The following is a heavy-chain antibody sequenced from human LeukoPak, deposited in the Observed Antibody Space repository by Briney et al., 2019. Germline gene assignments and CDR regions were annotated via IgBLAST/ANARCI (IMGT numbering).Heavy chain of an antibody. Sequence: GGSLRLSCAASGFTFSNARMSWVRQAPGKGLERVGRIKSKTDGGTTDYAAPVKGRFTISRDDSKNTLYLQMNSLKTEDTAVYYCTTDFDYDILTGYYWVDYWGQGTLVTVSS. CDR2: IKSKTDGGTT. V-gene: IGHV3-15*01. CDR1: GFTFSNAR. D-gene: IGHD3-9*01. CDR3: TTDFDYDILTGYYWVDY. J-gene: IGHJ4*02.